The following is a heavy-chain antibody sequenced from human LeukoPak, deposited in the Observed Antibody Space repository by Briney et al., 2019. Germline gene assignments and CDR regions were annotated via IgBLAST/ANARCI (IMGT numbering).Heavy chain of an antibody. CDR2: INPSGGST. Sequence: GASVKVSCKASGYTFTSYYMHWVRQAPGQGLEWMGIINPSGGSTSYAQKFQGRVTMTRDTSTSTVYMELSRLTSDDTAVYYCARGLLSVSFDIWGQGTMVIVSS. CDR3: ARGLLSVSFDI. CDR1: GYTFTSYY. V-gene: IGHV1-46*01. J-gene: IGHJ3*02. D-gene: IGHD2/OR15-2a*01.